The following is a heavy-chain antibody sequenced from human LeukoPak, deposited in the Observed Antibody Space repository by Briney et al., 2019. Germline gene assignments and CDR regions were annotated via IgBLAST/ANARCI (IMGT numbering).Heavy chain of an antibody. D-gene: IGHD2-8*01. CDR1: GGSFSGYY. J-gene: IGHJ4*02. CDR3: ARGGYCTNGVCYTYRDIDYYFDY. Sequence: PSETLSLTCAVYGGSFSGYYWSWIRQPPGKGLEWIGEINHSGSTNHNPSLKSRVTISVDTSKNQFSLKLSSVTAADKAVYYCARGGYCTNGVCYTYRDIDYYFDYWGQGTLVTVSS. V-gene: IGHV4-34*01. CDR2: INHSGST.